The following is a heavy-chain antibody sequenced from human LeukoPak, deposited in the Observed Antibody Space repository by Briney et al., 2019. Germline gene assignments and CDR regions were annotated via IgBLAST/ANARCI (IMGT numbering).Heavy chain of an antibody. CDR3: TSPRYSSTWYFDS. V-gene: IGHV3-49*03. J-gene: IGHJ4*02. Sequence: PGGSLRLSCTASGFTFGDYAMSWFRQAPGKGLEWVGFIRSKAYGGTTEYVASVKGRFIILRDDSKSIAYLQMNSLKTEDTAVYYCTSPRYSSTWYFDSWGQGTLVTVSS. CDR2: IRSKAYGGTT. D-gene: IGHD6-13*01. CDR1: GFTFGDYA.